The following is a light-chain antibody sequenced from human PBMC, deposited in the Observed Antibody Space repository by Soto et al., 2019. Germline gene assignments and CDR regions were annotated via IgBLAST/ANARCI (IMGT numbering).Light chain of an antibody. CDR2: GNN. Sequence: QSVLTQPPSVSGAPGQRVTISCTGSSSNIGSGYDVHWYQQFPRTAPKLLIYGNNNRPSGVPDRFSGSKSGTSASLAITGLQADDEADYYCQSYDSVTGHVVFGGGTKLTVL. J-gene: IGLJ2*01. V-gene: IGLV1-40*01. CDR1: SSNIGSGYD. CDR3: QSYDSVTGHVV.